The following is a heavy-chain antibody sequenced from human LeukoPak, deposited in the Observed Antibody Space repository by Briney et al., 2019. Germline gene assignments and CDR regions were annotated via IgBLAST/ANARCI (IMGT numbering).Heavy chain of an antibody. CDR3: ARDPQWLVLADAFDI. CDR2: INAGNGNT. D-gene: IGHD6-19*01. J-gene: IGHJ3*02. Sequence: ASVKVSCKASGYIFTNYAMNWVRQAPGQRLEWMGWINAGNGNTKYSQKFQGRVTITRDTSASTAYMELSSLRSEDTAVYYCARDPQWLVLADAFDIWGQGTMVTVSS. V-gene: IGHV1-3*01. CDR1: GYIFTNYA.